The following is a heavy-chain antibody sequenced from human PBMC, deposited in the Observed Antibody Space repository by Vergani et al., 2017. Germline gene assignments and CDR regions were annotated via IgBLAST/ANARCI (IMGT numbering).Heavy chain of an antibody. J-gene: IGHJ6*02. CDR2: ISSSSSYT. CDR3: AREDIVVVPAAVYYYGRDV. V-gene: IGHV3-11*05. CDR1: GFTFSDYY. D-gene: IGHD2-2*01. Sequence: QVQLVESGGGLVKPGGSLRLSCAASGFTFSDYYMSWIRQAPGKGLEWVSYISSSSSYTNYADSVKGRFTISRDNAKNSLYLQMNSLRAEDTAVYYCAREDIVVVPAAVYYYGRDVWGQGP.